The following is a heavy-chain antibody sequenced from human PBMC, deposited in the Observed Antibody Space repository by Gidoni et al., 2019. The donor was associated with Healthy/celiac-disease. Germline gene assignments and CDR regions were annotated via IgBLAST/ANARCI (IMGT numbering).Heavy chain of an antibody. V-gene: IGHV3-33*01. CDR1: GFTFSIYG. Sequence: QVQLVESGGGVVQPGRSLRLSCAASGFTFSIYGMHWVRQAPGKGLGWVAVIWYDGNNKYYADSVKGRFTISRDNSKDTLYLQMNSLRAEDTAVYYCARDFGPVAGPMSYFDYWGQGTLVTVSS. CDR2: IWYDGNNK. J-gene: IGHJ4*02. CDR3: ARDFGPVAGPMSYFDY. D-gene: IGHD6-19*01.